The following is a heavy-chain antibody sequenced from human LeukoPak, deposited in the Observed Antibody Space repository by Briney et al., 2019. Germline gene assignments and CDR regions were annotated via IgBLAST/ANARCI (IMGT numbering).Heavy chain of an antibody. V-gene: IGHV1-2*04. CDR1: GYTFTGYY. Sequence: ASVKVSCKASGYTFTGYYMHWVRQAPGQGLEWMGWINPNSGGTNYSQKFQGWVTMTRDTSISTAYMELSRLRSDDTAVYYCATTVAGYYYGMDVWGQGTTVTVSS. CDR2: INPNSGGT. CDR3: ATTVAGYYYGMDV. J-gene: IGHJ6*02. D-gene: IGHD6-19*01.